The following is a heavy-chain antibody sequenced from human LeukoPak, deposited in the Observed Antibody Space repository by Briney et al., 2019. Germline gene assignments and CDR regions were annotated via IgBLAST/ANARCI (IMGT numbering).Heavy chain of an antibody. CDR1: GFTFSSYA. J-gene: IGHJ4*02. D-gene: IGHD4-17*01. Sequence: GGSLRLSCAASGFTFSSYAMSWVRQAPGKGLEWVSAISGSGGSTYYADSVEGRFTISRDNSKNTLYLEMNSLRVEDTAVYYCVRGSYGAYDYWGQGSLVTVSS. V-gene: IGHV3-23*01. CDR3: VRGSYGAYDY. CDR2: ISGSGGST.